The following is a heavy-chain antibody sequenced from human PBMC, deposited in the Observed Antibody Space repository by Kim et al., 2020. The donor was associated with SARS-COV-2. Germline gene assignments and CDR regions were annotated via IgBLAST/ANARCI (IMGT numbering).Heavy chain of an antibody. D-gene: IGHD2-2*01. J-gene: IGHJ2*01. V-gene: IGHV4-59*01. CDR3: ARRYCSTTSCYYWYFDL. CDR1: GGSISSYY. CDR2: IYYSGST. Sequence: SETLSLTCTVSGGSISSYYWSWIRQSPGKGLEWIGHIYYSGSTSYNPPLKSRVTISVDTSKNQFSLKLNSVTAADTAVYYCARRYCSTTSCYYWYFDLWGRGTLITVSS.